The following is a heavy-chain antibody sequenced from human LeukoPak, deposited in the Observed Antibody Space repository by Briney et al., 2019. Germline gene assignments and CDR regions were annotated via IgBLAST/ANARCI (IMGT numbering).Heavy chain of an antibody. J-gene: IGHJ4*02. D-gene: IGHD4-23*01. V-gene: IGHV3-74*01. CDR1: GFTFSSYW. CDR3: ARMTTVLNFDY. Sequence: PGGSLRLSRAASGFTFSSYWMHWVRQAPGKGLVWVSRINTDGSSTTYADSVKGRFTISRDNAKNTLYLQMNSLRAEDTAVYYCARMTTVLNFDYWGQGTLVTVSS. CDR2: INTDGSST.